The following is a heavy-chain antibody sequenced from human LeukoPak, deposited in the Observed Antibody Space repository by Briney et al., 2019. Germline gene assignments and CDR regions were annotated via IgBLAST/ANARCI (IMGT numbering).Heavy chain of an antibody. Sequence: PSETLSLTCAVSGGSISSGDYSWSWIRQPPGKGLEWIGYIYHSGSTYYNPSLKSRVTISVDRSKNQFSLKLSSVTAADTAVYYCARGYNYDILTGYYEVDWFDPWGQGTLVTVSS. CDR2: IYHSGST. CDR3: ARGYNYDILTGYYEVDWFDP. J-gene: IGHJ5*02. V-gene: IGHV4-30-2*01. D-gene: IGHD3-9*01. CDR1: GGSISSGDYS.